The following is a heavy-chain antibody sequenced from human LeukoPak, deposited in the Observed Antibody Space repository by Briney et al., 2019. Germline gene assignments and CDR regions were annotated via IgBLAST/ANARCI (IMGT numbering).Heavy chain of an antibody. J-gene: IGHJ4*02. D-gene: IGHD5-18*01. Sequence: PGGSLRLSCAAAGFTFSSYAMSWVRQAPGKGLEWVSAISGSGGSTSYADSVKGRFTISRDNSKNTLYLQMNSLSAEDTAVYYCAYLPSMKYAYANNYGYLFDHWGQGTLVTVSS. CDR3: AYLPSMKYAYANNYGYLFDH. CDR1: GFTFSSYA. CDR2: ISGSGGST. V-gene: IGHV3-23*01.